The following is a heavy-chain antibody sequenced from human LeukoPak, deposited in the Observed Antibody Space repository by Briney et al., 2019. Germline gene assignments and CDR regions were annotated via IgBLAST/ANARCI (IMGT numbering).Heavy chain of an antibody. D-gene: IGHD6-19*01. J-gene: IGHJ5*02. CDR3: AKDLYGSGWYNYFDP. CDR2: ISYDGNSK. Sequence: PGGFLRLSCAASGFTLSTYGMHWVRQAPGKGLEWVAMISYDGNSKQYADFVKGRFTISRDNSKNTLYLQMNGLRTEDTAVYHCAKDLYGSGWYNYFDPWGQGVLVTVSS. V-gene: IGHV3-30*18. CDR1: GFTLSTYG.